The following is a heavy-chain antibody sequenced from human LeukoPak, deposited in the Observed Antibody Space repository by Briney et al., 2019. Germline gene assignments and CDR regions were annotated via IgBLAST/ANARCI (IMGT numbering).Heavy chain of an antibody. CDR1: GGSISSYY. CDR3: ARGGGGYCSGGSCYSYYYGMDV. V-gene: IGHV4-59*12. Sequence: SETLSLTCTVSGGSISSYYWSWIRQPPGKGLEWIGYIYYSGSTNYNPSLKSRVTISVDRSKNQFSLKLSSVTAADTAVYYCARGGGGYCSGGSCYSYYYGMDVWGQGTTVTVSS. J-gene: IGHJ6*02. D-gene: IGHD2-15*01. CDR2: IYYSGST.